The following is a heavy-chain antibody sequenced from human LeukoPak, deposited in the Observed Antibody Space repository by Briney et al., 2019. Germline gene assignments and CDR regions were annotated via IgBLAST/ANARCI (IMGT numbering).Heavy chain of an antibody. D-gene: IGHD2-21*01. Sequence: ASVKVSCKASGYSFINYGINWVRQAPGQGLEWMGWITTYTGDTNYAQKFQGRVTMTTDASTSTVYMELRSLRSDDTAVYYCARDVEIVSYYGMDVWGQGTTVTASS. CDR2: ITTYTGDT. CDR1: GYSFINYG. CDR3: ARDVEIVSYYGMDV. V-gene: IGHV1-18*01. J-gene: IGHJ6*02.